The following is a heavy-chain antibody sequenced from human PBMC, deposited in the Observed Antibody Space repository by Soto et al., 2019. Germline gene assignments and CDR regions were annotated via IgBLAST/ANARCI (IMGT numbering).Heavy chain of an antibody. V-gene: IGHV1-69*01. CDR3: ARGQRRWESDPCFDS. J-gene: IGHJ4*02. Sequence: QVQLVQSGAEVKKPGSSVKVSCKASGGTFSDYVITWVRQAPGQGLEWMGGIIPIFGTPNYAQKFQGRVTITADESTSTAYMELSSLISEDTAVYYCARGQRRWESDPCFDSWGQGTLVTVSS. CDR2: IIPIFGTP. CDR1: GGTFSDYV. D-gene: IGHD1-26*01.